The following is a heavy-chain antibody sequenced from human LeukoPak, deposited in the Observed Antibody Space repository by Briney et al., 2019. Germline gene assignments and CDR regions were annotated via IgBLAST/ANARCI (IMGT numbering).Heavy chain of an antibody. Sequence: PGGSLRFSCAASAFTFNTYWMHWVRQVPGRGLEWVSRINGDESSTNYADSVKGRFTISRDNAKDTLYLHMNSLTAEDTAVYYCARGAKWAYYFDYWGQGTLVTVSS. J-gene: IGHJ4*02. CDR3: ARGAKWAYYFDY. D-gene: IGHD1-26*01. V-gene: IGHV3-74*01. CDR1: AFTFNTYW. CDR2: INGDESST.